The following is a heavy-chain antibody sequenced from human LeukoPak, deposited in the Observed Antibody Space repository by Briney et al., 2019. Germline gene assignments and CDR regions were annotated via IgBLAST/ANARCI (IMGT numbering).Heavy chain of an antibody. V-gene: IGHV3-7*01. J-gene: IGHJ4*02. CDR3: ARSYYDYVWGSCVNSPFDY. D-gene: IGHD3-16*01. CDR2: IKQDGSEK. Sequence: GGSLRLSCAASGFTFSSYWMSWVRQAPGKGLEWVANIKQDGSEKYYVDSVKGRFTISRDNAKNSLYLQMNSLRAEDTAVYYCARSYYDYVWGSCVNSPFDYWGQGTLVTVSS. CDR1: GFTFSSYW.